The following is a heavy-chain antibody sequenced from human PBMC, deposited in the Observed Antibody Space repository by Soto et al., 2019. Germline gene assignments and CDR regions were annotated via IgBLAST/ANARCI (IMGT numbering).Heavy chain of an antibody. D-gene: IGHD2-8*02. CDR3: ARDKITGLFDY. V-gene: IGHV4-34*01. CDR1: GGSFSGYY. CDR2: INHSGST. Sequence: SETLSLTCAAYGGSFSGYYWTWIRQPPGTGLEGIGEINHSGSTNYNPSLKSRVTISVDTSKNQFSLKLTSVTAADTAVYYCARDKITGLFDYWGQGTLVTVSS. J-gene: IGHJ4*02.